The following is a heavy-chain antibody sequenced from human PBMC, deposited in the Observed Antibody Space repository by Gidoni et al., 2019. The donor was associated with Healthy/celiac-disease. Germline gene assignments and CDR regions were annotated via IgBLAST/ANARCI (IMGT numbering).Heavy chain of an antibody. J-gene: IGHJ4*02. CDR3: ARGGGSGPAALFAPYDY. Sequence: QVQLVESGGGVVQPGRSLRLSCAASGFTFSSYGMHWVRQAPGKGLAWVAVIWYDGSNKYYADSVKGRFTISRDNSKNTLYLQMNSLRAEDTAVYYCARGGGSGPAALFAPYDYWGQGTLVTVSS. V-gene: IGHV3-33*08. D-gene: IGHD2-2*01. CDR2: IWYDGSNK. CDR1: GFTFSSYG.